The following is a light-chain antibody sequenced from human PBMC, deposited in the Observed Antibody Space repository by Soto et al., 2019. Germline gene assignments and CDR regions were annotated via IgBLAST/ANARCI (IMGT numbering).Light chain of an antibody. CDR2: DAS. Sequence: DIQMTQSPSTLSASVGDRVTITCRASQSISSWLAWYQQKPVKAPKLLIYDASSLESGVPSRFSGSGSGTEFTLTISSLQPDDFATYYCQQYTSYPWTFGQGTKVEIK. J-gene: IGKJ1*01. CDR1: QSISSW. V-gene: IGKV1-5*01. CDR3: QQYTSYPWT.